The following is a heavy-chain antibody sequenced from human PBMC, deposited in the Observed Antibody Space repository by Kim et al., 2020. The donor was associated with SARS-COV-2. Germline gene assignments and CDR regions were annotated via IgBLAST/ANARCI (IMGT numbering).Heavy chain of an antibody. V-gene: IGHV3-15*01. D-gene: IGHD3-16*02. CDR3: TTDRRYDYVWGSYRPFDY. CDR1: GFTFSNAW. J-gene: IGHJ4*02. CDR2: IKSKTDGGTT. Sequence: GGSLRLSCAASGFTFSNAWKSWVRQAPGKGLEWVGRIKSKTDGGTTDYAAPVKGRFTISRDDSKNTLYLQMNSLKTEDTAVYYCTTDRRYDYVWGSYRPFDYWGQGTLVTVSS.